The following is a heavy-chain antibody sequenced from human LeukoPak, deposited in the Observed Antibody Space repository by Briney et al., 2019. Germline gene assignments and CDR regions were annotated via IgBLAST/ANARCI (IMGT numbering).Heavy chain of an antibody. CDR1: GFTFSSYW. CDR3: SLEGSSWYRYFQH. V-gene: IGHV3-7*05. CDR2: IKQDGREK. J-gene: IGHJ1*01. D-gene: IGHD6-13*01. Sequence: PGGCLRLSCAASGFTFSSYWMSWVRQAAGKGLEWVANIKQDGREKYYVDSGKGRFTISRDNAKNSLYLQMNSLRAEDTAVYYSSLEGSSWYRYFQHWGQGTLVTVSS.